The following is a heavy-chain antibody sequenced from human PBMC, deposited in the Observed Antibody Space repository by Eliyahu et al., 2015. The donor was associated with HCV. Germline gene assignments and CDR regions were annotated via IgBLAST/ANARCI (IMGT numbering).Heavy chain of an antibody. CDR3: ARDRAVAGIRGPYWYCDL. V-gene: IGHV3-11*01. Sequence: QVQLVESGGGLVKPGGSLRLSCAASGFTFSXXSMSWIRQAPGKGLGGVSYISSSGSTIYYADSVKGRFIVSRDNPKNSVYLQIHSLRAEDTAVYYCARDRAVAGIRGPYWYCDLWGRGTLVTVSS. CDR1: GFTFSXXS. CDR2: ISSSGSTI. D-gene: IGHD6-19*01. J-gene: IGHJ2*01.